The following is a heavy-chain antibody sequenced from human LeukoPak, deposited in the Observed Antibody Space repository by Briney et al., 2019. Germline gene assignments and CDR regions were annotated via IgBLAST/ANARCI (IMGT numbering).Heavy chain of an antibody. CDR2: ISSSSSYV. D-gene: IGHD4-23*01. CDR1: GFTFSSYN. CDR3: ARVQPPPTVVTPRYYYGMDV. V-gene: IGHV3-21*01. Sequence: GGSLRLSCAASGFTFSSYNMNWVRQAPGKGLEWVSSISSSSSYVYSADSVKGRFTISRDNAKNSLYLQMNSLRAEDTAVYYCARVQPPPTVVTPRYYYGMDVWGQGTTVTVSS. J-gene: IGHJ6*02.